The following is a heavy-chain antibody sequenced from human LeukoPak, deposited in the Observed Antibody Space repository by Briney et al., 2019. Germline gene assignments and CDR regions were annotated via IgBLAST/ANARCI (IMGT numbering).Heavy chain of an antibody. CDR3: ARAPTREGGGALFDY. CDR2: IYSSGST. V-gene: IGHV4-4*07. Sequence: SETLSLTCTVAGGSIPSYYRSWIRQPAGKGLEWIGRIYSSGSTNFNPSLKSRVTMSVDTSKNQISLNLTSVTAADTAVYYCARAPTREGGGALFDYWGQGTLVTVSS. J-gene: IGHJ4*02. D-gene: IGHD3-16*01. CDR1: GGSIPSYY.